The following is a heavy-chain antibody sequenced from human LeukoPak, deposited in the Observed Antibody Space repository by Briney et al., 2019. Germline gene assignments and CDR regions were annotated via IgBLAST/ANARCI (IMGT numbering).Heavy chain of an antibody. Sequence: GGSLRLSCAASGFTFSSYGMSGVRQAPGKGLEWVSAISGSGGSTYYADSVKGRFTISRDNSKNTLYLQMNSLRAEDTAVYYCAKRSSGWYFWFDPWGQGTLVTVSS. CDR3: AKRSSGWYFWFDP. CDR1: GFTFSSYG. D-gene: IGHD6-19*01. CDR2: ISGSGGST. V-gene: IGHV3-23*01. J-gene: IGHJ5*02.